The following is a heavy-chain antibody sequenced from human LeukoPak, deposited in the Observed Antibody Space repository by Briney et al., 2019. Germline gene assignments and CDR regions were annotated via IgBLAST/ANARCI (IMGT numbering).Heavy chain of an antibody. CDR3: ARGRMATIDYYYGMDV. D-gene: IGHD5-24*01. V-gene: IGHV3-30*04. CDR2: ISYDGSNK. CDR1: GFTFSSYA. J-gene: IGHJ6*02. Sequence: PGGSLRLSCAASGFTFSSYAMHWVRQAPGKGLEWVAVISYDGSNKYYADSVKGRFTISRDNSKNTLYLQMNSLRAEDTAVYYCARGRMATIDYYYGMDVWGQETTVTVSS.